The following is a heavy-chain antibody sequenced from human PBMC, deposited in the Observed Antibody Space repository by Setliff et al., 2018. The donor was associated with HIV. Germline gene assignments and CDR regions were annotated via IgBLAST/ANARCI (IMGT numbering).Heavy chain of an antibody. Sequence: SETLSLTCDVSGGSISSFNWWSWVRQPPGKGLEWIGEIYHSGSTNSNPSLRSRVTISVDKSKNQLSLKLSSVTAADTAVYYCAGQGYYYDNSGYFTIWGQGTLVTVSS. CDR2: IYHSGST. CDR3: AGQGYYYDNSGYFTI. D-gene: IGHD3-22*01. J-gene: IGHJ4*02. V-gene: IGHV4-4*02. CDR1: GGSISSFNW.